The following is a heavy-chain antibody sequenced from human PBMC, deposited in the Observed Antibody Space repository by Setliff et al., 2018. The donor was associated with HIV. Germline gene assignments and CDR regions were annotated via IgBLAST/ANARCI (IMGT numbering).Heavy chain of an antibody. J-gene: IGHJ2*01. CDR2: INTETGTP. V-gene: IGHV7-4-1*01. CDR3: ARNGSDWFFDL. CDR1: GYTFTTFG. Sequence: ASVKVSCKASGYTFTTFGLSWVRQAPGQGLAWMGWINTETGTPMYAQGFTGRFVFSLDTSISTAYLQIDSLNAEDTAVYYCARNGSDWFFDLWGRGTLVTVSS.